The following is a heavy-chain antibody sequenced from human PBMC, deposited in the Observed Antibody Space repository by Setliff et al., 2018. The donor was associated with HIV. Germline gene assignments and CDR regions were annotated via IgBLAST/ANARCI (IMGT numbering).Heavy chain of an antibody. D-gene: IGHD6-13*01. CDR3: ARILVAAAGTGFDP. J-gene: IGHJ5*02. V-gene: IGHV4-38-2*01. CDR1: GYSISSGYY. CDR2: IYHSGST. Sequence: ETLSLTCAVSGYSISSGYYWGWIRQPPGKGLEWIGSIYHSGSTYYNPSLKSRVTISVDTSRDQFSLQLTSVTAADTAVYYCARILVAAAGTGFDPWGQGILVTVSS.